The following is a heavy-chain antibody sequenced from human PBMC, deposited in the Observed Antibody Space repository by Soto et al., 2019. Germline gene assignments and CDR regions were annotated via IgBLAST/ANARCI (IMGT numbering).Heavy chain of an antibody. CDR1: GFTFSRYG. V-gene: IGHV3-30*18. J-gene: IGHJ4*02. CDR2: SSSDGSNE. CDR3: AKRGDRGHLTLDS. Sequence: QVQLVESGGGVVQPGRSLRLSCTASGFTFSRYGVHWVRQAPGQGLEWVTSSSSDGSNERYADSVKGRFAISRDNSKSTAYLQMDSLRAEDTAVYYCAKRGDRGHLTLDSWGQGTLVTVSS. D-gene: IGHD2-21*02.